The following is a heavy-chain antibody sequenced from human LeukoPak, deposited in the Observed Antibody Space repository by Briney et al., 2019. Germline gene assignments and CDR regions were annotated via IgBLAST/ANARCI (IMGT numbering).Heavy chain of an antibody. Sequence: PGGSLRLSCAASGFTFSSYGMHWVRQAPGKGLEWVGFIRYDGSNKYYADSVKGRFTISRDNSKNTLYLQMTSLRAEDTAVYYCAKERDTAMVTIDYWGQGTLVTVSS. J-gene: IGHJ4*02. CDR3: AKERDTAMVTIDY. D-gene: IGHD5-18*01. CDR1: GFTFSSYG. V-gene: IGHV3-30*02. CDR2: IRYDGSNK.